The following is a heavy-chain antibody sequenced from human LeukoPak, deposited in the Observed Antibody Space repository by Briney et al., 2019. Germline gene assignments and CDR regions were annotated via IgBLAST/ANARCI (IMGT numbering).Heavy chain of an antibody. J-gene: IGHJ5*02. CDR2: INHSGST. CDR3: AGRARITMVRGVIGNWFDP. Sequence: SETLSLTCALSGGSITDYYYNWVRQPPGKGLEWIGEINHSGSTNYNPSLKSRVTISVDTSKNQFSLKLSSVTAADTAVYYCAGRARITMVRGVIGNWFDPWGQGTLVTVSS. D-gene: IGHD3-10*01. V-gene: IGHV4-34*01. CDR1: GGSITDYY.